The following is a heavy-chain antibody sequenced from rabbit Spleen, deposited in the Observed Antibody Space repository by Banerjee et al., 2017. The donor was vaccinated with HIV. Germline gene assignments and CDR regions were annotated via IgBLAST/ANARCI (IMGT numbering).Heavy chain of an antibody. CDR2: IDPFFGST. V-gene: IGHV1S47*01. J-gene: IGHJ3*01. D-gene: IGHD1-1*01. CDR3: EREASSSGYYSL. Sequence: QEQLVESGGGLVQPGGSLKLSCKASGFDFSIYGVSWVRQTPGKGLEWIGYIDPFFGSTYDTTWVNGRIPVSRHNAQNTLYLQLNSLTVADTATYFCEREASSSGYYSLGGQGNLVTVS. CDR1: GFDFSIYG.